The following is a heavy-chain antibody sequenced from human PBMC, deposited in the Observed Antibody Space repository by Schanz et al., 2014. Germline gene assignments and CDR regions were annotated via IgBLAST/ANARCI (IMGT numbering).Heavy chain of an antibody. CDR1: EFSFSSTY. Sequence: EVQLVESGGGLVQPRGSLRLSCAASEFSFSSTYMTWVRQAPGKGLEWVSIIYSGVSTYYADSVKGRFTISRDNSKNTVYLQMNSLRGEDTGMYYCARGDPVAGLDYWGRGTLVTVSS. CDR3: ARGDPVAGLDY. V-gene: IGHV3-66*01. CDR2: IYSGVST. J-gene: IGHJ4*02.